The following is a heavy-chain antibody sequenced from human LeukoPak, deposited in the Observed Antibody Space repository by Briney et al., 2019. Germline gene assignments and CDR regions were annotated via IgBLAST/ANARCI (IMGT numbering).Heavy chain of an antibody. D-gene: IGHD6-13*01. CDR3: ARLQQLGWFDP. Sequence: SVKVSCKASGGTFSNYAISWVRQAPGQGLEWRGGIIPIFGTANYAQKFQGRVTITTDESTSTAYMELSSLRSEDTAVYYCARLQQLGWFDPWGQGTLVTVSS. J-gene: IGHJ5*02. CDR1: GGTFSNYA. CDR2: IIPIFGTA. V-gene: IGHV1-69*05.